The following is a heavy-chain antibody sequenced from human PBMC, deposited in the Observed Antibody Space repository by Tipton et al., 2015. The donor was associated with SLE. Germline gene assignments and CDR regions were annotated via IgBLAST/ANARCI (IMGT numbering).Heavy chain of an antibody. CDR1: GGSISSSSYY. V-gene: IGHV4-39*07. CDR3: ARKDNDILTGYRPGDAFDI. D-gene: IGHD3-9*01. Sequence: TLSLTCTVSGGSISSSSYYWGWIRQPPGKGLEWIGNIYYRGSTYYNPSLKSRVTISVDTSKNQFSLKLSSVTAADTAVYYCARKDNDILTGYRPGDAFDIWGQGTMVTVSS. CDR2: IYYRGST. J-gene: IGHJ3*02.